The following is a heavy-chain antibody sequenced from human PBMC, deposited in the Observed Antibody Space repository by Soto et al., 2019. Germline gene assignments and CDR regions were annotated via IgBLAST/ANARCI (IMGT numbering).Heavy chain of an antibody. J-gene: IGHJ4*02. CDR3: ARYSLSASGWELFDY. Sequence: QVQLVQSGAEVKKPGASVKVSCKASGYTFTSYGISWVRQAPGQGLEWVGWISAYNGDSNYAQKLQGRVTMTTDTSTSTAYMELRRLRSDDTAVYYCARYSLSASGWELFDYCGQGTLVTVSS. CDR2: ISAYNGDS. V-gene: IGHV1-18*01. CDR1: GYTFTSYG. D-gene: IGHD6-19*01.